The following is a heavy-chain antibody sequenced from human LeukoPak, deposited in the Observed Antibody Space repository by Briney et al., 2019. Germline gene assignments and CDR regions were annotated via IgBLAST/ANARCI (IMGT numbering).Heavy chain of an antibody. CDR3: AWTYYYDSSGYQFTKYYYYGMDV. J-gene: IGHJ6*02. V-gene: IGHV3-30-3*01. D-gene: IGHD3-22*01. Sequence: GGSLRLSCAASGFTFSSYAMHWVRQAPGKGLEWVAVISYDGSNKYYADSVKGRFTISRDNSKNTLYLQMNSLRAEDTAVYYCAWTYYYDSSGYQFTKYYYYGMDVWGQGTTVTVSS. CDR2: ISYDGSNK. CDR1: GFTFSSYA.